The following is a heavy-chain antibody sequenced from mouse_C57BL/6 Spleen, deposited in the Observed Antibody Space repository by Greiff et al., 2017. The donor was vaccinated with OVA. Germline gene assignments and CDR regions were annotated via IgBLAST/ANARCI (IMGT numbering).Heavy chain of an antibody. CDR1: GYTFTDYE. Sequence: VQLQQSGAELVRPGASVTLSCKASGYTFTDYEMHWVKQTPVHGLEWIGAIDPETGGTAYNQKFKGKAILTADKSSSTAYMELRSLTSEDSAVYYCTREYSNYETWFAYWGQGTLVTVSA. D-gene: IGHD2-5*01. J-gene: IGHJ3*01. CDR3: TREYSNYETWFAY. V-gene: IGHV1-15*01. CDR2: IDPETGGT.